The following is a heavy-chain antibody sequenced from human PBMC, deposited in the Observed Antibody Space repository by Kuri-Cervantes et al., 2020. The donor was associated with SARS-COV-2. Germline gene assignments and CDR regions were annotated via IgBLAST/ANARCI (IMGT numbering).Heavy chain of an antibody. D-gene: IGHD3-3*01. CDR1: GFTFSSYW. V-gene: IGHV3-7*01. CDR3: ATQGYSDFWSGYYTSRAHVDS. J-gene: IGHJ4*02. Sequence: GGSLRLSCAASGFTFSSYWMSWVRQAPGKGLEWVANIKQDGSEKYYVDSVKGRFTISRNNAKNSLYLQMNSLRAEDTAVYYCATQGYSDFWSGYYTSRAHVDSWGQGTLVTVSS. CDR2: IKQDGSEK.